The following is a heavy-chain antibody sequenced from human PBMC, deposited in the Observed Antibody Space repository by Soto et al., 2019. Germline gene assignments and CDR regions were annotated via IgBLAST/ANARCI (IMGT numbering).Heavy chain of an antibody. CDR2: IYYSGDS. CDR1: GASVSSGDYY. CDR3: VGTGTTDDY. V-gene: IGHV4-30-4*08. D-gene: IGHD4-17*01. J-gene: IGHJ4*02. Sequence: SETLSLTCTVSGASVSSGDYYWSSIRQSPGKGLEWIGYIYYSGDSYYNPSLKGRLTISIDTSKNQFSMILNSVTVADTAIYYCVGTGTTDDYWGRGTLVTVSS.